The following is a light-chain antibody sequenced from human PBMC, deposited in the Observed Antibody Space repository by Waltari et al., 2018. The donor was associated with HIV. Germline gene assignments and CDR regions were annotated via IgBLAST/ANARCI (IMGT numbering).Light chain of an antibody. Sequence: EIVLTQSPGTLSLSSGERDTLSCRASQSVSSSYLAWYQQKPGQAPRLLIYGASSRATGIPDRFSGSGSGTDFTLTISRLEPEDFAVYYCQQYGSSPLTFGGGTKVEIK. V-gene: IGKV3-20*01. CDR3: QQYGSSPLT. CDR1: QSVSSSY. J-gene: IGKJ4*01. CDR2: GAS.